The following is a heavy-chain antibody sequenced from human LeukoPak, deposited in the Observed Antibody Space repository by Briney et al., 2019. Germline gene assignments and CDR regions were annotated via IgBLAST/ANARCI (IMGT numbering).Heavy chain of an antibody. Sequence: ASVKVSCKASGYTFTGYYMHWVRQAPGQGLEWMGWINPNSGGTNYAQKFQGSVTITTDESTSTAYMELSSLRSEDTAVYYCARGSPPNWFDPWGQGTLVTVSS. CDR1: GYTFTGYY. J-gene: IGHJ5*02. V-gene: IGHV1-2*02. CDR3: ARGSPPNWFDP. CDR2: INPNSGGT.